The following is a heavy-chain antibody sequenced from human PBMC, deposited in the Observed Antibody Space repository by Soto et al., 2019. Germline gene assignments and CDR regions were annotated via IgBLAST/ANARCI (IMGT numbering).Heavy chain of an antibody. J-gene: IGHJ5*02. CDR2: INSDGSST. CDR1: GFTFSSYW. Sequence: EVQLVESGGGLVQPGGSLRLSCAASGFTFSSYWMHWVRQAPGKGLVWVSRINSDGSSTSYADSVKGRFTISRYNAKNTLYLQMTSLRAEDTAVYYCARDTNYGGKRRAGWFDPWGQGTLVTVSS. CDR3: ARDTNYGGKRRAGWFDP. V-gene: IGHV3-74*01. D-gene: IGHD4-17*01.